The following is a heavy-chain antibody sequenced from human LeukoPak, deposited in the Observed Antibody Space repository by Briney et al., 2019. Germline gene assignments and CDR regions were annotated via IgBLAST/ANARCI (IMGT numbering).Heavy chain of an antibody. CDR1: GFXFSSYA. CDR3: ARDLYYDSSPPWVY. CDR2: ISYDGSNK. Sequence: PGRSLRLSCAASGFXFSSYAMHWVRQAPGKGLEWVAVISYDGSNKYYADSVKGRFTISRDNSKNTLYLQMNSLRAEDTAVYYCARDLYYDSSPPWVYWGQGTLVTVSS. D-gene: IGHD3-22*01. V-gene: IGHV3-30-3*01. J-gene: IGHJ4*02.